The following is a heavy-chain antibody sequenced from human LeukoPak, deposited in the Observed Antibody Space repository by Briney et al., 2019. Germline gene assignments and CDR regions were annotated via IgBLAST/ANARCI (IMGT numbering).Heavy chain of an antibody. D-gene: IGHD3-10*01. CDR3: ARDRPYYGSGSPILYYYYYYGMDV. CDR2: IYTSGST. Sequence: PSETLSLTCTVSGGSISSYYWSWIRQPAGKGLEWIGRIYTSGSTNYTPSLKSRVTMSVDTSKNQFSLKLSSVTAADTAVYYCARDRPYYGSGSPILYYYYYYGMDVWGQGTTVTVSS. J-gene: IGHJ6*02. V-gene: IGHV4-4*07. CDR1: GGSISSYY.